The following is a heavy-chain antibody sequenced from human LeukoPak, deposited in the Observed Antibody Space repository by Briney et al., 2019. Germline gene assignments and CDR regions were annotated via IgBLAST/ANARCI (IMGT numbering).Heavy chain of an antibody. V-gene: IGHV1-46*01. CDR1: GYTFTSYY. CDR2: INPSGGST. Sequence: ASVKVSCKASGYTFTSYYMHWVRQAPGQGLEWMGIINPSGGSTSYAQKFQGRVTMTRDTSTSTVYMELSSLRSEDTAVYYCATQADYYDSSGYYRDPYYFDYWGQGTLVTVSS. J-gene: IGHJ4*02. CDR3: ATQADYYDSSGYYRDPYYFDY. D-gene: IGHD3-22*01.